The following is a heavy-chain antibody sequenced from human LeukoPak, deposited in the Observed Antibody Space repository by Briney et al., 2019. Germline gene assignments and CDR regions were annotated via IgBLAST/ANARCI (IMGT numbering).Heavy chain of an antibody. V-gene: IGHV3-23*01. CDR1: GFTFSSYA. J-gene: IGHJ4*02. D-gene: IGHD5-18*01. CDR2: ISGSGGST. Sequence: GGSLRLSCAASGFTFSSYAMSWVRQAPGKGLVWVSAISGSGGSTYYADSVKGRFTISRDNSKNTLYLQMNSLRAEDTAVYYCAKGSSPVELWSETDYWGQGTLVTVSS. CDR3: AKGSSPVELWSETDY.